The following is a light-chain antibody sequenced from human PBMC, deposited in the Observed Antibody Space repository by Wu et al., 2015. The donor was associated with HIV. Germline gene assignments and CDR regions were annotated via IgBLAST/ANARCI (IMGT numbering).Light chain of an antibody. J-gene: IGKJ1*01. CDR1: QNVSGGY. V-gene: IGKV3-20*01. Sequence: EIVLTQFPGTLSLSPGEGATLSCRASQNVSGGYLSWYQQKPGQSPRLVIYGVSYRATGIPHRFDGSGSGTAFSLTINNLEPEDFAVYYCQQYAGSPWTFGQGTKVEV. CDR3: QQYAGSPWT. CDR2: GVS.